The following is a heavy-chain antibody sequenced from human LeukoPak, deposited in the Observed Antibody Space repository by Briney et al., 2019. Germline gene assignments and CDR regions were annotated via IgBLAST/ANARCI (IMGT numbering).Heavy chain of an antibody. J-gene: IGHJ4*02. Sequence: SETLSLTCAVSGGSISSGGYSWSWIRQPPGKGLEWIGYIYYSGSTNYNPSLKSRVTISVDTSKNQFSLKLSSVTAADTAVYYCARDRRGGYSGSYVIDYWGQGTLVTVSS. V-gene: IGHV4-61*08. CDR2: IYYSGST. D-gene: IGHD1-26*01. CDR3: ARDRRGGYSGSYVIDY. CDR1: GGSISSGGYS.